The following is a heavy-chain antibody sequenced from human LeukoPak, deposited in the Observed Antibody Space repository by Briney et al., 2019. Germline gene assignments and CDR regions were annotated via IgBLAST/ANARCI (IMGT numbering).Heavy chain of an antibody. CDR2: INPNSGAA. CDR1: GYTLTDYY. D-gene: IGHD3-10*01. J-gene: IGHJ4*02. V-gene: IGHV1-2*02. CDR3: ARGNFMVRDFDY. Sequence: ASVKVSCKASGYTLTDYYIHWVRRAPGQGPEWMGWINPNSGAAKYAQKFQGRVTMTRDTSISTAYMELSRLRSDDTAVYYCARGNFMVRDFDYWGQGTLVTVSS.